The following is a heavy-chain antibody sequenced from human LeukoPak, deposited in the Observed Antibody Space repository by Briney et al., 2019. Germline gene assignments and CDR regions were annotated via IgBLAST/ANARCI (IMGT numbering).Heavy chain of an antibody. CDR1: GYTFTSYY. CDR3: AREGYSRKPFDD. D-gene: IGHD6-13*01. J-gene: IGHJ4*02. Sequence: ASVKLSCKASGYTFTSYYMHWVRQAPGQGLEWMGIINPSGGSTSYAQKFQGRVTMTRDTSTSTVYMELSSLRSEDTAVYYCAREGYSRKPFDDWGQGTLVTVSS. V-gene: IGHV1-46*01. CDR2: INPSGGST.